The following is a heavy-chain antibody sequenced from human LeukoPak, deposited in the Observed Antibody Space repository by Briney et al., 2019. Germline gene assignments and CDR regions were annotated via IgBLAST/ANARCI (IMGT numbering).Heavy chain of an antibody. Sequence: SETLSLTCTVSGASITRYFWNWIRQPPGEELEWIVYISSGGSTNYNPSLKSRVTISIDTSKNQFSLKLTSATAADTAVYYCARGDDYKSTLFDYWGQGTLVTVSS. V-gene: IGHV4-59*01. J-gene: IGHJ4*02. D-gene: IGHD5-12*01. CDR1: GASITRYF. CDR2: ISSGGST. CDR3: ARGDDYKSTLFDY.